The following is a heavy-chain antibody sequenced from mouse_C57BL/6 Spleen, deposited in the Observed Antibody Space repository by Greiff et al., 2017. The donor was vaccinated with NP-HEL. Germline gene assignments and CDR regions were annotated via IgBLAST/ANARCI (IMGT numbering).Heavy chain of an antibody. Sequence: QVQLQQSGAELVRPGASVKLSCKASGYTFTDYYINWVKQRPGQGLEWIARIYPGSGNTYYNEKFKGKATLTAEKSSSTAYMQLSSLTSEDSAVYFCARGVYYGSSSYWYFDVWGTGTTVTVSS. CDR1: GYTFTDYY. V-gene: IGHV1-76*01. CDR3: ARGVYYGSSSYWYFDV. J-gene: IGHJ1*03. CDR2: IYPGSGNT. D-gene: IGHD1-1*01.